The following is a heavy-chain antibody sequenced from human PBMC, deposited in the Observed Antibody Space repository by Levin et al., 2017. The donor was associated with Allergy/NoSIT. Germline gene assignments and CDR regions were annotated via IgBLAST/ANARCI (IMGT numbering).Heavy chain of an antibody. CDR3: ARVGTSSLRDWFDP. D-gene: IGHD2-2*01. CDR1: GFTFSSYA. Sequence: PPGGSLRLSCAASGFTFSSYAMHWVRQAPGKGLEWVTVISYDGINKYYADSVKGRFTISRDNSKSTLYLQMNSLRPEDTALYYCARVGTSSLRDWFDPWGPGTLVTVSS. J-gene: IGHJ5*02. CDR2: ISYDGINK. V-gene: IGHV3-30*14.